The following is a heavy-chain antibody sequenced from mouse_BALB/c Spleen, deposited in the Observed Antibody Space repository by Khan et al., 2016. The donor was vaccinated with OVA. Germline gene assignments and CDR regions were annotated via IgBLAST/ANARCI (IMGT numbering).Heavy chain of an antibody. CDR3: ARPYYGSAWFAY. V-gene: IGHV2-9*02. D-gene: IGHD1-1*01. Sequence: SPTTYPVYRLRKPPGKGLEWLGVMSAGGSTNYNSALMSRLSISIDNSKSQVFLKMNSLQTDDTAMYYCARPYYGSAWFAYGGQGNLVTVSA. CDR2: MSAGGST. CDR1: SPTTYP. J-gene: IGHJ3*01.